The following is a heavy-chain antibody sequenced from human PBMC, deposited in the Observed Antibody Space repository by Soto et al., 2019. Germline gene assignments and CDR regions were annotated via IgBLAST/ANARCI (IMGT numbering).Heavy chain of an antibody. Sequence: GGSLRPSCAASGFTFSHAWMSWVRQAPGKGLEWVGRIKSKADGETKDYGAPVRGRFTISRDDAKDTLYLQMNSLRIEDTAVYYCCVVKRLDQYSTSGYWFDPWGPGTLVTVSS. V-gene: IGHV3-15*01. CDR1: GFTFSHAW. CDR2: IKSKADGETK. D-gene: IGHD2-15*01. CDR3: CVVKRLDQYSTSGYWFDP. J-gene: IGHJ5*02.